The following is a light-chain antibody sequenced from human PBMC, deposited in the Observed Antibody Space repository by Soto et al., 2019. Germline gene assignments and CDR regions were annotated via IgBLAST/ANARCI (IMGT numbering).Light chain of an antibody. CDR1: SGPSSYT. J-gene: IGLJ2*01. CDR3: QTWDSAIRV. Sequence: QPVLAQSPSASASLGASVKLTCTLTSGPSSYTIAWHQQQPGRGPRYLMKINSDGSHMKGDGIPARFSGSSSESERHLTISNVQSEDEADYYCQTWDSAIRVFGGGTKLTVL. CDR2: INSDGSH. V-gene: IGLV4-69*01.